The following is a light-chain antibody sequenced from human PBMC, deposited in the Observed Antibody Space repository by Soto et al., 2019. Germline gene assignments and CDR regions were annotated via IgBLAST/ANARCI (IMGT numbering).Light chain of an antibody. CDR3: QQRSNWPPTWT. CDR1: QSVSSY. Sequence: EIVLTQSPATLSLSPGERATLSCRASQSVSSYLAWYQQKPGQAPRLLIYDASKRVTGIPARFTGSGSGTDFTLTISSLEPEDFGVYYCQQRSNWPPTWTFGQGNKVEIK. V-gene: IGKV3-11*01. CDR2: DAS. J-gene: IGKJ1*01.